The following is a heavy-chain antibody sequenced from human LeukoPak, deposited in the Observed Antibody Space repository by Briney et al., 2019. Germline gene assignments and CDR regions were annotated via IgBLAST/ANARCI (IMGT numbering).Heavy chain of an antibody. Sequence: ASVKVSCKASGYTFTSYYMHWVRQAPGKGLEWMGGFDPEDGETIYAQKFQGRVTMTEDTSTDTAYMELSSLRSEDTAVYYCATDLPATRKYCSSTSCYFGYWGQGTLVTVSS. V-gene: IGHV1-24*01. CDR3: ATDLPATRKYCSSTSCYFGY. J-gene: IGHJ4*02. D-gene: IGHD2-2*01. CDR1: GYTFTSYY. CDR2: FDPEDGET.